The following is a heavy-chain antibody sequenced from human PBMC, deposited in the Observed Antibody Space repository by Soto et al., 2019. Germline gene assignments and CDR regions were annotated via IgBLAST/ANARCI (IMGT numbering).Heavy chain of an antibody. CDR2: ISWSSANI. D-gene: IGHD4-17*01. Sequence: ESGGGLVQSGRSLRLSCAASGFTFDDYAMHWVRQAPGKGLEWVSGISWSSANIAYADSVKGRFTISRDNAKNSLYLQMNSLRAEDTALYYCAKDAYGDLYYFDYWGQGTLVTVSS. V-gene: IGHV3-9*01. CDR3: AKDAYGDLYYFDY. CDR1: GFTFDDYA. J-gene: IGHJ4*02.